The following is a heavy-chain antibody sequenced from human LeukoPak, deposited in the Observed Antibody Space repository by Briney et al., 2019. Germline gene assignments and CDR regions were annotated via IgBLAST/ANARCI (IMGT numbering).Heavy chain of an antibody. CDR3: ARDQTGYDFWSGPN. J-gene: IGHJ4*02. Sequence: PGGSLRLSCAASGFTVSSNYMSWVRQAPGKGLEWVSVIYSGDSTYYADSVKGRFTISRDNSKNTLYLQMNSLRAEDTAVYYCARDQTGYDFWSGPNWGQGTLVTVSS. CDR2: IYSGDST. D-gene: IGHD3-3*01. V-gene: IGHV3-66*01. CDR1: GFTVSSNY.